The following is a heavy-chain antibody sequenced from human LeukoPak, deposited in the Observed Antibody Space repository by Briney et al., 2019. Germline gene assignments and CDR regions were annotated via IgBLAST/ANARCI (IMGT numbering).Heavy chain of an antibody. CDR2: IYYSGST. J-gene: IGHJ4*02. Sequence: SETLSLTCTVSGGSISSSSYYWSWIRQPPGKGLEWIGYIYYSGSTNYNPSLKSRVTISVDTSKNQFSLKLSSVTAADTAVYYCARGGRGITIFGVVILSGWYFDYWGQGTLVTVSS. D-gene: IGHD3-3*01. CDR3: ARGGRGITIFGVVILSGWYFDY. CDR1: GGSISSSSYY. V-gene: IGHV4-61*05.